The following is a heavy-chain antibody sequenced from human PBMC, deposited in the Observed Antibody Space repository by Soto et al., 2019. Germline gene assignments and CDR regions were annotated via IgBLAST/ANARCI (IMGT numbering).Heavy chain of an antibody. V-gene: IGHV1-8*01. J-gene: IGHJ5*02. D-gene: IGHD3-3*01. CDR2: MNPNSGNT. CDR1: GYTFTSYD. CDR3: ARSYYDFWSGYYTGRVDP. Sequence: GASVKVSCKASGYTFTSYDINWVRQATGQGLEWMGWMNPNSGNTGYAQKFQGRVTMTRNTSISTAYMELSSLRSEDTAVYYCARSYYDFWSGYYTGRVDPWGQGTLVTVSS.